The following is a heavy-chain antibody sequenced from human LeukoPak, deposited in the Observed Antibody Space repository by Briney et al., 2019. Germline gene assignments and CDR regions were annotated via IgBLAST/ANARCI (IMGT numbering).Heavy chain of an antibody. CDR3: ARENSGSYREFDY. J-gene: IGHJ4*02. Sequence: SETLSLTCTVSGGSISSYYWSWIRQPAGKGLEWIGRIYTSGSTNYNASLKSRVSMSVDTSKNQFSLKLSSVTAADTAVVYCARENSGSYREFDYWGQGTLVTVSS. D-gene: IGHD1-26*01. V-gene: IGHV4-4*07. CDR2: IYTSGST. CDR1: GGSISSYY.